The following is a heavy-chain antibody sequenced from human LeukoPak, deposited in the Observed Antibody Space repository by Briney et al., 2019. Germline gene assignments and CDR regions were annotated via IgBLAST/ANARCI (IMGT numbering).Heavy chain of an antibody. V-gene: IGHV4-59*01. CDR1: GGSISSYY. J-gene: IGHJ4*02. CDR3: ARNYDSSGYAYNY. D-gene: IGHD3-22*01. CDR2: IYFSGST. Sequence: SETLSLTCTVSGGSISSYYWTWIRQPPGKGLEWIGYIYFSGSTNYNPSLKNRVTFSVDTSKNQFSLNLSSVTAADTAVYYCARNYDSSGYAYNYWGQGTLVTVSS.